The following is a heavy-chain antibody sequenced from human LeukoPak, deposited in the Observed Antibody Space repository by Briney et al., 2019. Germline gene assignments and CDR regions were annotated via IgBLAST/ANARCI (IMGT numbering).Heavy chain of an antibody. D-gene: IGHD3-3*01. V-gene: IGHV3-23*01. CDR2: ISGSGGST. J-gene: IGHJ4*02. CDR1: GVTFSSFA. Sequence: GGSLRLSCEVSGVTFSSFAMSWVRQAPGRGLEWASGISGSGGSTYYADSVKGRFTISRDNSKNTLYLQMNSLRAGDTAVYFCAKNKYIFGPENFIKHWGQETLVT. CDR3: AKNKYIFGPENFIKH.